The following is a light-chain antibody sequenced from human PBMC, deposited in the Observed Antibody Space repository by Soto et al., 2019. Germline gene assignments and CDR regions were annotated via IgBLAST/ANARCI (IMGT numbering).Light chain of an antibody. Sequence: EIVMTQSPATLSVSPGERVTLSCRASQSISNNLAWYHQKPGQAPRLLIHGASTRATGLPVRFSGSGSGTEFTLTINSLQPEDIATYYCQKHDGVPLFGPGTKVEIK. CDR1: QSISNN. CDR2: GAS. CDR3: QKHDGVPL. V-gene: IGKV3-15*01. J-gene: IGKJ3*01.